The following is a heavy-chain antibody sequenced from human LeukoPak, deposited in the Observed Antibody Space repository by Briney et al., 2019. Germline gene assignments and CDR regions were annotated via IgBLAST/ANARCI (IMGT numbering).Heavy chain of an antibody. CDR3: ARARTDSSGYYRWGNYFDY. CDR1: GLTFSSYE. J-gene: IGHJ4*02. D-gene: IGHD3-22*01. V-gene: IGHV3-48*03. Sequence: GGSLRLSCAASGLTFSSYEMNWVRQAPGKGLEWVSYISSSGSTIYYADSVKGRFTISRDNAKNSLYLQMNSLRAEDTAVYYCARARTDSSGYYRWGNYFDYWGQGTLVTVSS. CDR2: ISSSGSTI.